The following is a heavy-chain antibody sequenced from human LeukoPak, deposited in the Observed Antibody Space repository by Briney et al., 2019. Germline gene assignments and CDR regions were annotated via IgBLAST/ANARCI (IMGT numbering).Heavy chain of an antibody. CDR3: ARAGVSA. J-gene: IGHJ5*02. CDR1: GYTFTGYY. CDR2: INPDSGGT. D-gene: IGHD3-10*01. Sequence: ASVKASCKASGYTFTGYYMHWVRQALGQGLEWMGWINPDSGGTNYAQKFRGRVTMTRDTSINTAYMELSRLRSDDTAVYYCARAGVSAWGQGTLVTVSS. V-gene: IGHV1-2*02.